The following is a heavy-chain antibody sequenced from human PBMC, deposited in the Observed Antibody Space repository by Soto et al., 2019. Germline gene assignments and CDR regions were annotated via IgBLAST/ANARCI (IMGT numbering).Heavy chain of an antibody. CDR3: AREAFGVQASWFDP. D-gene: IGHD3-10*01. CDR2: FSASNGKT. CDR1: GYIFTTYR. Sequence: QIQLVQSGSEVRMPGASVKVSCKASGYIFTTYRITWVRQAPGQGLEWMGWFSASNGKTNYAQKFEDRGTMTTDTSTTTAYMELRSLRSDDTAVYYWAREAFGVQASWFDPWGQGTLVTVSS. V-gene: IGHV1-18*01. J-gene: IGHJ5*02.